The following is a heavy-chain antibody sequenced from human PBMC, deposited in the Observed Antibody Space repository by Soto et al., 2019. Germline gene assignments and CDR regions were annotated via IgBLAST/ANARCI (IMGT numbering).Heavy chain of an antibody. CDR3: ARLPYGSGSYYNYYYYYGMDV. J-gene: IGHJ6*02. CDR1: GYSFTSYW. V-gene: IGHV5-10-1*01. CDR2: IDPSDSYT. D-gene: IGHD3-10*01. Sequence: GESLKISCKGSGYSFTSYWISWVRQMPGKGLEWMGRIDPSDSYTNYSPSFQGHVTISADKSISTAYLQWSSLKASDTAMYYCARLPYGSGSYYNYYYYYGMDVWGQGTTVTVSS.